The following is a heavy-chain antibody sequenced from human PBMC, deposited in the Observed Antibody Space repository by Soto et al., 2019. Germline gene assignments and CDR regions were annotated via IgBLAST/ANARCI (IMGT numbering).Heavy chain of an antibody. CDR1: GYTFSAYY. CDR3: AREPATAKPEGVDF. Sequence: ASVKVSCKASGYTFSAYYIHWVRQAPGQGLEWMGWINPNSGGTKYAPKFQGGVTMTRDTSSTTAYMELSRLRSGDTAVYYCAREPATAKPEGVDFWGQGTLVTVSS. V-gene: IGHV1-2*02. CDR2: INPNSGGT. J-gene: IGHJ4*02. D-gene: IGHD1-1*01.